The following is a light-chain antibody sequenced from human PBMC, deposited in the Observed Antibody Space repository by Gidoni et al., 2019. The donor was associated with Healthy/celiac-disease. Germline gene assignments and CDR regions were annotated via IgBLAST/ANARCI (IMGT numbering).Light chain of an antibody. V-gene: IGKV3D-11*01. CDR2: DAS. CDR1: QGVSSY. J-gene: IGKJ4*01. CDR3: QQRSNWQLT. Sequence: EIVLTQSPATLSLSPGERATLSCRASQGVSSYLAWYQQKPGQAPRLLIYDASNRATGIPAMFSGSGPGTDFTLTISSLEPEDFAVYYCQQRSNWQLTFGGGTKVEIK.